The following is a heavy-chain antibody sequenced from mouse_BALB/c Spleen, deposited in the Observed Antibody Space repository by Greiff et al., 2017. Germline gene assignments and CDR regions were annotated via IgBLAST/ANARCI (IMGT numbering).Heavy chain of an antibody. V-gene: IGHV1-66*01. D-gene: IGHD6-2*01. CDR1: GYSFTSYY. CDR3: ARSLYYAMDY. CDR2: IFPGSGNT. Sequence: VKLMESGPELVKPGASVKISCKASGYSFTSYYIHWVKQRPGQGLEWIGWIFPGSGNTKYNEKFKGKATLTADTSSSTAYMQLSSLTSEDSAVYFCARSLYYAMDYWGQGTSVTVSS. J-gene: IGHJ4*01.